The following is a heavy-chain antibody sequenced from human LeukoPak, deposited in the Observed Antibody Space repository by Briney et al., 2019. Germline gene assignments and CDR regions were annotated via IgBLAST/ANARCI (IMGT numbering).Heavy chain of an antibody. Sequence: GGSLRLSCAASGFTFSSYAMSWVRQAPGKGLEWVSAISGSGGSTYYADSVKGRFTISRDNSKNTLYLQMNSLRAEDTAVYYCTRVRGAYYDFWSGYYDYWGQGTLVTVSS. CDR2: ISGSGGST. J-gene: IGHJ4*02. CDR1: GFTFSSYA. D-gene: IGHD3-3*01. CDR3: TRVRGAYYDFWSGYYDY. V-gene: IGHV3-23*01.